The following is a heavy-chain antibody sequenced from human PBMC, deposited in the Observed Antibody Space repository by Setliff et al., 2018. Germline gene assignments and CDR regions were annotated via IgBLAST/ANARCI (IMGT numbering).Heavy chain of an antibody. CDR1: GDTLSVYY. V-gene: IGHV4-59*01. J-gene: IGHJ5*02. Sequence: SETLSLTCTVSGDTLSVYYRSWVRQSPGQGLEWIGYIYSSGSTNYNPSLESRVTILIDKSKNQFSLNLSSVTAADTAVYYCVRDQGRRGWFDAWGQGALVAVSS. CDR3: VRDQGRRGWFDA. CDR2: IYSSGST. D-gene: IGHD6-6*01.